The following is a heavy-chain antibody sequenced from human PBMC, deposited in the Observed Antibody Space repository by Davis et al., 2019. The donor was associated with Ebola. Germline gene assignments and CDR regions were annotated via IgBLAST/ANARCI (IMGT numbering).Heavy chain of an antibody. J-gene: IGHJ6*02. V-gene: IGHV3-74*01. D-gene: IGHD2-2*01. CDR2: LNSDGSTT. CDR1: GFTFSSYW. Sequence: HTGGSLRLSCAASGFTFSSYWMHWVRQAPGKGLVWVSRLNSDGSTTNYADSVKGRFTISRDNAKNTLYLQMNSLRAEDTAVYYCATTVVPAAIYGMDVWGQGTTVTVSS. CDR3: ATTVVPAAIYGMDV.